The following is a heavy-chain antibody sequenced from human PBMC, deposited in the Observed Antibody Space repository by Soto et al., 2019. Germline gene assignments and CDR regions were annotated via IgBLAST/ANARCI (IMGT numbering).Heavy chain of an antibody. J-gene: IGHJ6*02. CDR1: GFTFSSYE. CDR2: ISSSGSTI. V-gene: IGHV3-48*03. CDR3: VSFPFLRLYGMDV. Sequence: GGSLRLSCAASGFTFSSYEMNWVRQAPGKGLEWVSYISSSGSTIYYADSVKGRFTISRDNAKNSLYLQMNSLRAEDTAVYYCVSFPFLRLYGMDVWGQGTTVTVSS.